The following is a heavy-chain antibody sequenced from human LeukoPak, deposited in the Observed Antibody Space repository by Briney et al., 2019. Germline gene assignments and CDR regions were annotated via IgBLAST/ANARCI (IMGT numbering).Heavy chain of an antibody. CDR2: ISSSSSYI. CDR1: GFTFSSYS. D-gene: IGHD6-6*01. Sequence: GGSLRLSCAASGFTFSSYSMNWVRQAPGKGLEWVSSISSSSSYIYYADLVKGRFTISRDNAKNSLYLQMNSLRAEDTAVYYCARFHGGNRGYSSSSNDAFDIWGQGTMVTVSS. V-gene: IGHV3-21*01. J-gene: IGHJ3*02. CDR3: ARFHGGNRGYSSSSNDAFDI.